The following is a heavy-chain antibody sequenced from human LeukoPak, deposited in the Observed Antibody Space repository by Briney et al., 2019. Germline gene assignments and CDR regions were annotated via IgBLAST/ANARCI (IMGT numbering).Heavy chain of an antibody. CDR3: ARVPPYGSGPYNWFDP. D-gene: IGHD3-10*01. CDR1: GGSISSYY. Sequence: SETLSLTCTVSGGSISSYYWSWIRQPAGKGLEWIGRIYTSGSTNYNPSLKSRVTMSVDTSKNQFSLKLSSVTAADSAVYYCARVPPYGSGPYNWFDPWGQGTLVTVSS. CDR2: IYTSGST. V-gene: IGHV4-4*07. J-gene: IGHJ5*02.